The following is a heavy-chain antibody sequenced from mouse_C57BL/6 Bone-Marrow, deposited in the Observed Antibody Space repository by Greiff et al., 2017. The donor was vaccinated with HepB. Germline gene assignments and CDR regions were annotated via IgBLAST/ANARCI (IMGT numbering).Heavy chain of an antibody. CDR2: IDPSDSYT. D-gene: IGHD2-4*01. J-gene: IGHJ3*01. CDR3: ARGGIYYDFWFAY. CDR1: GYTFTSYW. V-gene: IGHV1-69*01. Sequence: QVQLQQPGAELVMPGASVKLSCKASGYTFTSYWMHWVKQRPGQGLEWIGEIDPSDSYTNYNQKFKGKSTLTVDKSSSTAYMQLSSQTSEDSAVYYCARGGIYYDFWFAYWGQGTLVTVSA.